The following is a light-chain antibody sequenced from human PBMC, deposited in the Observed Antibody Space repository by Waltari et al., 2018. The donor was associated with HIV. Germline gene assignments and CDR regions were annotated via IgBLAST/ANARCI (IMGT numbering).Light chain of an antibody. CDR3: SAYPGSTKVP. Sequence: QSALTQPPSAPGSPGQSVTISCTGTSGDVGGHNYVSWYQQPPGKAPILLIAEVSKRPCGFPDRLSGSKSGKSPSLAIFGLQAKAEADYYCSAYPGSTKVPFDGVTKMAVL. J-gene: IGLJ2*01. V-gene: IGLV2-8*01. CDR1: SGDVGGHNY. CDR2: EVS.